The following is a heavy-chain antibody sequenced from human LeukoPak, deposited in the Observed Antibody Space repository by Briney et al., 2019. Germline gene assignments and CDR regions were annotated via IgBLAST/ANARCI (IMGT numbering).Heavy chain of an antibody. CDR2: INPSGGST. D-gene: IGHD3-3*01. CDR3: ARAGSYYDFWSGYYRACWFDP. CDR1: GYTFTSYY. V-gene: IGHV1-46*01. J-gene: IGHJ5*02. Sequence: ASVKVSCKASGYTFTSYYMHWVRQAPGQGLEWMGIINPSGGSTSYAQKFQGRVTMTRDMSTSTVYMELSSLRSEDTAVYYCARAGSYYDFWSGYYRACWFDPWGQGTLVTASS.